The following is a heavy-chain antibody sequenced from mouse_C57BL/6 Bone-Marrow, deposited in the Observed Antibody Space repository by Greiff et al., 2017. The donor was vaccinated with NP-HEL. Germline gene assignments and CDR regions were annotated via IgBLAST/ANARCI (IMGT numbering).Heavy chain of an antibody. Sequence: VQLQQSGASVKISCKASGYAFSSYWMNWVKQRPGKGLEWIGQIYPGDGDTNYNGKFKGKATLTADKSSSTAYMQLSSLTSEDSAVYFCARSPYYGSSRDYFDYWGQGTTLTVSS. V-gene: IGHV1-80*01. D-gene: IGHD1-1*01. J-gene: IGHJ2*01. CDR2: IYPGDGDT. CDR3: ARSPYYGSSRDYFDY. CDR1: GYAFSSYW.